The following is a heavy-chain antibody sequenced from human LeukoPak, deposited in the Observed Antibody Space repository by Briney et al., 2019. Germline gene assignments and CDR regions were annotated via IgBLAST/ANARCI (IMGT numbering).Heavy chain of an antibody. CDR1: GFTFSSYA. CDR3: AKTSVDGYNYVN. V-gene: IGHV3-23*01. J-gene: IGHJ4*02. Sequence: GGSLRLSCAASGFTFSSYAMSWVRQAPGKGLEWVSAIGGSGGSTYYADSVKGRFTISSDNSKNTLYLQMNSLSAEDTAVYYCAKTSVDGYNYVNWGQGTLVTVSS. CDR2: IGGSGGST. D-gene: IGHD5-24*01.